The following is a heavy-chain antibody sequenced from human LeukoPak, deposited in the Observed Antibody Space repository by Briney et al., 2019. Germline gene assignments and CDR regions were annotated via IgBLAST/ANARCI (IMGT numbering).Heavy chain of an antibody. CDR2: IIPIFGTA. CDR1: GGTFSSYA. D-gene: IGHD3-22*01. J-gene: IGHJ5*02. Sequence: GASVKVSCKASGGTFSSYAISWVRQAPGQGLEWMGGIIPIFGTANYAQKFQGRVTITADESTSTAYMELSSLRSEDTAVYYCARATTPMYYYDSSGPWGQGTLVTVSS. CDR3: ARATTPMYYYDSSGP. V-gene: IGHV1-69*13.